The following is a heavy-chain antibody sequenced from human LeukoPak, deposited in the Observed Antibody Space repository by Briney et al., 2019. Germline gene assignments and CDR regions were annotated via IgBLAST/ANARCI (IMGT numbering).Heavy chain of an antibody. Sequence: GGSLRLSCVASGVTLSNYAMNWVRQASGRGLEWVSGITDSGRKTYYADSVKGRFSISRDNSKNTVYLQMSDLRAEDTAVYYCAKITKATTPNYWGQGTLVTVSS. CDR3: AKITKATTPNY. J-gene: IGHJ4*02. CDR2: ITDSGRKT. V-gene: IGHV3-23*01. CDR1: GVTLSNYA. D-gene: IGHD4-17*01.